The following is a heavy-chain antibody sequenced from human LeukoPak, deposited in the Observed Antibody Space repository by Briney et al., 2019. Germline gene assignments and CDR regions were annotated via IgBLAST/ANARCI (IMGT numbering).Heavy chain of an antibody. CDR1: GGSFSGYY. CDR3: ARDLGWYVPSPFDY. J-gene: IGHJ4*02. D-gene: IGHD6-19*01. Sequence: SETLSLTCAVYGGSFSGYYWSWIRQPPGKGLEWIGEINHSGSTNYNPSLKSRVTISVDTSKNQFSLKLSSVTAADTAVYYCARDLGWYVPSPFDYWGQGTLVTVSS. CDR2: INHSGST. V-gene: IGHV4-34*01.